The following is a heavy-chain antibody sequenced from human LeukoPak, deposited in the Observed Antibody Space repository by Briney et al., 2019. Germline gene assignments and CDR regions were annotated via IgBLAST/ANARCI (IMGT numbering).Heavy chain of an antibody. CDR2: ISSSGSTI. J-gene: IGHJ4*02. V-gene: IGHV3-48*03. Sequence: PGGSLRLSCAASGFTFSSYEMNWVRQAPGKGLEWVSYISSSGSTIYYADSVKGRFTISRDNAKNSLYLQMNSLRAEDTAVYYCARGLISSGYSPYFDYWGQGTLVTVSS. CDR3: ARGLISSGYSPYFDY. D-gene: IGHD3-22*01. CDR1: GFTFSSYE.